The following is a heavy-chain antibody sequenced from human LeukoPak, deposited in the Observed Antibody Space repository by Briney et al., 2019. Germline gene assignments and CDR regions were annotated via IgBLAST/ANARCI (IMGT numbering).Heavy chain of an antibody. V-gene: IGHV4-38-2*02. CDR3: AGEGGHQLFYPSWTHTGHFDF. J-gene: IGHJ4*02. CDR1: TYSIASGYF. D-gene: IGHD2-8*02. CDR2: VHHPDIT. Sequence: SETLSLTCTVSTYSIASGYFWGWIRQSPGKGLEWIATVHHPDITHYNPSLERRVTISMDPSRNHFSLTLKSVTAADTAVYYCAGEGGHQLFYPSWTHTGHFDFWGQGIVVTVSS.